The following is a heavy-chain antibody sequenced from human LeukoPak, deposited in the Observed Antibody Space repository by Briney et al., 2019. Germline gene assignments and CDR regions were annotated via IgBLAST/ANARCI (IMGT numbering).Heavy chain of an antibody. V-gene: IGHV4-34*01. Sequence: TSETLSLTCAVYGGSFSGYYWSWIRQPPGKGLEWIGEINHSGSTNYNPSLKSRVTISVDTSKNQFSLELSSVTAADTAVYYCARNRVIMFAVPEDYWGQGTLVTVSS. CDR1: GGSFSGYY. J-gene: IGHJ4*02. D-gene: IGHD3-16*01. CDR3: ARNRVIMFAVPEDY. CDR2: INHSGST.